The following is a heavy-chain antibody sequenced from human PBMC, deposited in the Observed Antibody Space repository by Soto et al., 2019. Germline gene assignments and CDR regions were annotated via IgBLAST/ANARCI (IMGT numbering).Heavy chain of an antibody. V-gene: IGHV1-46*03. D-gene: IGHD6-13*01. J-gene: IGHJ6*03. Sequence: QVQLVQSGAEVKKPGASVKVSCKASGYTFTSYYMHWVRQAPGQGLEWMGIINPSGGSTSYAQKFHGRVTMTRDTSTSTVYMELSSLRSEDTAVYYCARGYSSSWYPPYYYYYYMDVWGKGTTVTVSS. CDR3: ARGYSSSWYPPYYYYYYMDV. CDR1: GYTFTSYY. CDR2: INPSGGST.